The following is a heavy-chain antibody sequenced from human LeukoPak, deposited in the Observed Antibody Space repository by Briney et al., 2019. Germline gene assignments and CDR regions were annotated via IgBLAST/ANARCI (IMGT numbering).Heavy chain of an antibody. J-gene: IGHJ6*03. CDR2: IYYIGST. D-gene: IGHD2-21*02. V-gene: IGHV4-4*02. Sequence: IPSGTLSLTCAVSGGSIRSDNWWSWVRQPPGKGLGWIGEIYYIGSTSYNPSLKSRVTISVDKSKNQFSLNLNSVTAADTAVYYCARMNRGDPISYYYYYYMDVWGKGTTVTISS. CDR1: GGSIRSDNW. CDR3: ARMNRGDPISYYYYYYMDV.